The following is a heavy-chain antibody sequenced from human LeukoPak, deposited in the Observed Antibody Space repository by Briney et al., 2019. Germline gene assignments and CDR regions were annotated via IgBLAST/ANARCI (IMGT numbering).Heavy chain of an antibody. D-gene: IGHD1-14*01. CDR1: GFTFSSYG. J-gene: IGHJ6*02. CDR3: ARDLTGAIHLYGMDV. Sequence: PGGSLRLSCAASGFTFSSYGMHWVRQAPGKGLEWVAVIWYDGSNKYYADSVKGRFTISIDNSKNTLYLQMNSLRAEDTAVYYCARDLTGAIHLYGMDVWGQGTTVTVSS. V-gene: IGHV3-33*01. CDR2: IWYDGSNK.